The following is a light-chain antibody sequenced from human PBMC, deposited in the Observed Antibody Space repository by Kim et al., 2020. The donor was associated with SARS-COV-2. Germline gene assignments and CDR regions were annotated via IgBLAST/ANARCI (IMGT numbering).Light chain of an antibody. CDR1: SGSVSTSYY. CDR2: STK. CDR3: VLYMGSGIWV. J-gene: IGLJ3*02. Sequence: QTVVTQEPSFSVSPGGTVTLTCGLSSGSVSTSYYPSWYQQTPGQAPRTLIYSTKTRSSGVPDRFSGSILGNKAALTITGAQADYESDYYCVLYMGSGIWVFGGGTQLTVL. V-gene: IGLV8-61*01.